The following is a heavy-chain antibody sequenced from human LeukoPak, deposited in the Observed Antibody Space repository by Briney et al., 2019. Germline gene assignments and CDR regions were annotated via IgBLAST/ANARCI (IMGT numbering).Heavy chain of an antibody. CDR2: INSDGSRT. CDR3: ESNLGELSLAAFGY. CDR1: GFTFSSHW. V-gene: IGHV3-74*01. J-gene: IGHJ4*02. D-gene: IGHD3-16*02. Sequence: GGSLRLSCAASGFTFSSHWMHWVRQAPGEGLVWVSRINSDGSRTHYADSVKGRFTISRDNAKNTLYLQMNSLRAEDTAVYYCESNLGELSLAAFGYWGQGTLVTVSS.